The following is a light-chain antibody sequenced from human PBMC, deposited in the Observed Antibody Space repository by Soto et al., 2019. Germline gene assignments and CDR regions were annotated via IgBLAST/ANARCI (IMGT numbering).Light chain of an antibody. CDR3: QSYDSRLSGSV. Sequence: QSVLTQPPSVSGAPGQRVTISCTGSSSNIGAGYDAHWYQHLPGTAPKLLIYGNSNRPSGVPDRFSGSKSGTSASLAITGLQAEAEADYYCQSYDSRLSGSVFGGGTKVTVL. CDR2: GNS. J-gene: IGLJ2*01. V-gene: IGLV1-40*01. CDR1: SSNIGAGYD.